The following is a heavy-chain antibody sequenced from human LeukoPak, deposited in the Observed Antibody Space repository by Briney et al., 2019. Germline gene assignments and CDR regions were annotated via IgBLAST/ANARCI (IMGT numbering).Heavy chain of an antibody. D-gene: IGHD3-10*01. CDR2: IIPNTGGT. CDR1: GYTFTGYY. V-gene: IGHV1-2*02. Sequence: ASVKVSCKASGYTFTGYYMHWVRQAPGQGLEWMGGIIPNTGGTNYAQKFQGRVTMTRDTSISTAYMKLSRLRSDDTAVYFCARDRDYYGSGTYYVDYWGQGTLVTVSS. J-gene: IGHJ4*02. CDR3: ARDRDYYGSGTYYVDY.